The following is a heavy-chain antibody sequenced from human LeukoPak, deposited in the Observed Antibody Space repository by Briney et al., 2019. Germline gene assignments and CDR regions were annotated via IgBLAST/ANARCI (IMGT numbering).Heavy chain of an antibody. CDR1: GFIVSNNY. CDR2: IYSGGST. V-gene: IGHV3-66*02. Sequence: GGSLRLSCAASGFIVSNNYMYWVRQAPGKGLEWFSVIYSGGSTYYPDSVKGRFTISRDNSKNTVDLQMNDLRGEDTAVYYCARSWDARLNFDYWGQGTLVTVSS. D-gene: IGHD1-26*01. J-gene: IGHJ4*02. CDR3: ARSWDARLNFDY.